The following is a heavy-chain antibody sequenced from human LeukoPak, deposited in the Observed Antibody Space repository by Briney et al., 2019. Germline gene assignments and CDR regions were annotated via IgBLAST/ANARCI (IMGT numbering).Heavy chain of an antibody. J-gene: IGHJ4*02. CDR2: IIPSSGST. CDR1: GYTVTSYY. D-gene: IGHD4-11*01. CDR3: ARSDYNDYRGLGF. Sequence: ASVKVSCKASGYTVTSYYIHWMRQAPGQGLGWMGIIIPSSGSTTYAQKFQGRVTMTRNTSTSTVYMELSSPTSDDTAVYFCARSDYNDYRGLGFWGQGTLVTVSS. V-gene: IGHV1-46*01.